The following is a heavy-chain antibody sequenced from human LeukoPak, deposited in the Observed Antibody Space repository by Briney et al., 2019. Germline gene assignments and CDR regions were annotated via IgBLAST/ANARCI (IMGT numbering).Heavy chain of an antibody. V-gene: IGHV4-30-2*01. D-gene: IGHD5-12*01. CDR3: AREGGGYDSAYFDY. CDR2: IFHSGST. Sequence: GYIFHSGSTYYNPSLKSRVTISVDRSKNQFSLKLSSVTAADTAVYYCAREGGGYDSAYFDYWGQGTLVTVSS. J-gene: IGHJ4*02.